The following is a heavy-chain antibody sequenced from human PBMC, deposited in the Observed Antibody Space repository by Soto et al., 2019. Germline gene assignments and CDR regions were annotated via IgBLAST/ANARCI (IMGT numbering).Heavy chain of an antibody. CDR2: IKQDGSEK. V-gene: IGHV3-7*01. Sequence: GGSLRLSCAASGFTFSSYWMSWVRQAPGKGLEWVANIKQDGSEKYYVDSVKGRFTISRDNAKNSLYLQMNSLRAEDTAVYYCARDRRSDFWSGYTGYGMDVWGQGTTVTVS. CDR1: GFTFSSYW. D-gene: IGHD3-3*01. CDR3: ARDRRSDFWSGYTGYGMDV. J-gene: IGHJ6*02.